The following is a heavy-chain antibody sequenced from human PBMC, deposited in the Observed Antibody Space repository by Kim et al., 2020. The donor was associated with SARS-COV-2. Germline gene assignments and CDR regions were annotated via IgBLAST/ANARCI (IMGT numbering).Heavy chain of an antibody. CDR3: ARRQFTIGWYYFDY. D-gene: IGHD6-19*01. CDR1: GFTFSSHR. CDR2: INSDGSTT. J-gene: IGHJ4*02. Sequence: GGSLRLSCAASGFTFSSHRMHWVRQAPGKGLVWVSRINSDGSTTSYADSVKGRFTISRDNPKNTLYLQMNRLRAEDTAVYYCARRQFTIGWYYFDYWCQGPLLPVPS. V-gene: IGHV3-74*01.